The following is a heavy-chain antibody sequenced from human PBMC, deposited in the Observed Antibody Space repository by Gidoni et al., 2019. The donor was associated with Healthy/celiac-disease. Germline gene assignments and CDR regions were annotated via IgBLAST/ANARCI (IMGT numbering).Heavy chain of an antibody. D-gene: IGHD2-21*02. CDR3: ARHPVAYCGGDCYFSWFDP. V-gene: IGHV4-39*01. CDR2: IYYSGST. J-gene: IGHJ5*02. CDR1: GGSISSSSYY. Sequence: QLQLQESGPGLVKPSETLSLTCTVSGGSISSSSYYWGWIRQPTGKGLEWIGSIYYSGSTYYNPSLKSRVTISVDTSKNQFSLKLSSVTAADTAVYYCARHPVAYCGGDCYFSWFDPWGQGTLVTVSS.